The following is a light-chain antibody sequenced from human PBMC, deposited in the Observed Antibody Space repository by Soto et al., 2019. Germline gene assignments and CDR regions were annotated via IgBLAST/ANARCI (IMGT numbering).Light chain of an antibody. J-gene: IGKJ1*01. V-gene: IGKV1-5*01. CDR2: DAS. Sequence: DIQMTPSPSTLSASVGERVTITCRASQSISSWLAWYQQKPGKAPKLLIYDASNLESGVPSRFSGGGSGTEFSLTISSLQPDDFATYYCQQYNYFWAFGQGTKVDIK. CDR1: QSISSW. CDR3: QQYNYFWA.